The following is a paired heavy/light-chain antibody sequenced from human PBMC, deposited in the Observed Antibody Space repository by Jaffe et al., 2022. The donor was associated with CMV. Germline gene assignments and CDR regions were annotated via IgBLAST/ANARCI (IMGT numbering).Light chain of an antibody. V-gene: IGKV3-20*01. CDR1: QSVSSSY. J-gene: IGKJ5*01. CDR2: GAS. CDR3: QQYSGSPLIT. Sequence: DTVLMQSPATLSLSPGERATLSCRASQSVSSSYLAWYQQKSGQAPRLLIYGASSRATGIPDRFSGGGSGTDFTLTISRLEPEDSAVYYCQQYSGSPLITFGQGARLEIK.
Heavy chain of an antibody. CDR2: ILYSGST. D-gene: IGHD3-22*01. CDR1: GGSINSYS. CDR3: ASLRTYYYDSSGSYYFDS. Sequence: QVQLQESGPGLVKPSETLSLTCTVSGGSINSYSWSWIRQPPGKGLEWIGYILYSGSTNYNPSLKSRVTISVDTSKNQFSLSLNSMTAADTAVYYCASLRTYYYDSSGSYYFDSWGQGTLVTVSS. J-gene: IGHJ4*02. V-gene: IGHV4-59*08.